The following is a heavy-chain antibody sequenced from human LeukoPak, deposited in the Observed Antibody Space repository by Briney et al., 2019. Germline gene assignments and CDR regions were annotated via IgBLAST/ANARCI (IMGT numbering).Heavy chain of an antibody. CDR1: GGSISSYY. CDR2: IYTSGST. CDR3: ARGDIVVVPAAIRTFDY. J-gene: IGHJ4*02. D-gene: IGHD2-2*01. Sequence: SETLSLTCTVSGGSISSYYWSWIRQPAGKGLEWIGRIYTSGSTNYNPSLKSRVTISVDKSKNQFSLKLSSVTAADTAVYYCARGDIVVVPAAIRTFDYWGQGTLVTVSS. V-gene: IGHV4-4*07.